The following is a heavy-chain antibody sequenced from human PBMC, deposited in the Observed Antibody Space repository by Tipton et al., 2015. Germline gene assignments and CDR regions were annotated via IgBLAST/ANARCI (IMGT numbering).Heavy chain of an antibody. Sequence: SLRLSCAVYGGSFSDYYWTWVRQAPGMGLEWVSRISNDGKITSYGDSVKGRFTISRDNARNTVNLQMDSLRVDDTAVYYCSRGGGMNAVPGGLDVWGQGTTVTVSS. CDR2: ISNDGKIT. CDR1: GGSFSDYY. CDR3: SRGGGMNAVPGGLDV. V-gene: IGHV3-74*01. J-gene: IGHJ6*02. D-gene: IGHD6-13*01.